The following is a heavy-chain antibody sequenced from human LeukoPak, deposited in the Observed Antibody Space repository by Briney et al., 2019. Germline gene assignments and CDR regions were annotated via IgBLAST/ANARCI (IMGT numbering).Heavy chain of an antibody. CDR3: ARRIRGAPTDH. CDR2: MNPNSGNT. J-gene: IGHJ4*02. Sequence: ASVKVSCKASGYTFTTYDLNWVRQATGQGPEWMGWMNPNSGNTGYAQKFQGRVTMTRNTSISTAYMELNHLTSEDTAVYYCARRIRGAPTDHWGQGTLVTVSS. V-gene: IGHV1-8*01. D-gene: IGHD3-10*01. CDR1: GYTFTTYD.